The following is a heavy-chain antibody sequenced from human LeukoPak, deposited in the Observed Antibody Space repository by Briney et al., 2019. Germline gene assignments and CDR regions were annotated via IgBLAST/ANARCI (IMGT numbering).Heavy chain of an antibody. J-gene: IGHJ4*02. Sequence: SETLSLTCTVSGGSISTYYWSWNRQPPGKGLEWIGYVYYTGNTDYNPSLKSRVTISVDTSKKQFSLNLRSVSAADTAVYYCARGAESHYDRHLDYWGQGTLVTVSS. V-gene: IGHV4-59*01. CDR1: GGSISTYY. CDR2: VYYTGNT. CDR3: ARGAESHYDRHLDY. D-gene: IGHD1-26*01.